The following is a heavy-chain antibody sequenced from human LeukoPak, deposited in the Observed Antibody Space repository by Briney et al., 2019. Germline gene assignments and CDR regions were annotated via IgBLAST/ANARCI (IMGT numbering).Heavy chain of an antibody. Sequence: GGSLRLSCAASGFTFSSFGMHWVRQAPGKGLEWVAVIWYDGSDKYYADSVKGRFTISRDNSKNTLYLQMNSLRAEDTAVYYCARDQFGELPHDYWGQGTLVTVSS. D-gene: IGHD3-10*01. CDR2: IWYDGSDK. CDR1: GFTFSSFG. CDR3: ARDQFGELPHDY. J-gene: IGHJ4*02. V-gene: IGHV3-33*08.